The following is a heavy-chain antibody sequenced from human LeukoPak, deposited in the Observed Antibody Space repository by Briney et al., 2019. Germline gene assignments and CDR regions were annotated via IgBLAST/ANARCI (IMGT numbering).Heavy chain of an antibody. CDR3: ARRYYYYGMDV. D-gene: IGHD1-14*01. Sequence: PSETLSLTCAVYGGSFSGYYWSWLRQPPGKGLEWIGEINHSGSTNYNPSLKSRVTISVDTSKNQFSLKLSSVTAADTAVYYCARRYYYYGMDVWGQGTTVTVSS. CDR1: GGSFSGYY. V-gene: IGHV4-34*01. J-gene: IGHJ6*02. CDR2: INHSGST.